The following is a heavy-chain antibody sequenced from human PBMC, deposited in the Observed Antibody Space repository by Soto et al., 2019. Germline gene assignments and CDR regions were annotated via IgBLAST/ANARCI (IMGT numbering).Heavy chain of an antibody. CDR1: GLIFGGHG. CDR3: ARDGVGATTFFGYFDY. Sequence: GGSLRLSCAASGLIFGGHGMHWVRQAPGKGLQWVAVIRYDGSNIYYAESVKGRFTISRDNSQNTLYLQMNRLRAEDTFVYYCARDGVGATTFFGYFDYWGQGALVTVSS. CDR2: IRYDGSNI. D-gene: IGHD1-26*01. J-gene: IGHJ4*02. V-gene: IGHV3-33*01.